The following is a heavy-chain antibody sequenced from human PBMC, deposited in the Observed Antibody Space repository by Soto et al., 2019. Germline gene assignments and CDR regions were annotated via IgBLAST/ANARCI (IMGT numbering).Heavy chain of an antibody. CDR2: ISYDGSNK. V-gene: IGHV3-30-3*01. J-gene: IGHJ5*02. Sequence: GSLRLSCAASGFTFSSYAMHWVRQAPGKGLEWVAVISYDGSNKYYADSVKGRFTISRDNSKNTLYLQMNSLRAEDTAVYYCASSNWFDPWGQGTLVTVSS. CDR3: ASSNWFDP. CDR1: GFTFSSYA.